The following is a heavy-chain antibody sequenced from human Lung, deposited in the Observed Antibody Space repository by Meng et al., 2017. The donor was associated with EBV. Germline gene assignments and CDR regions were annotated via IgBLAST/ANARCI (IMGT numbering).Heavy chain of an antibody. V-gene: IGHV4-31*03. D-gene: IGHD3-9*01. Sequence: QVQLQESGPGLVRPSQTLSLTCTVSGDSISRGGYYWNWIRQHPGEGLEWIGNIYYTGSTHYNPSLNSRVTISMDKSKNQFSLSLTSVTAADTAVYYCATETPLRHFEWDLGTLVTVSS. CDR1: GDSISRGGYY. CDR3: ATETPLRHFE. CDR2: IYYTGST. J-gene: IGHJ4*02.